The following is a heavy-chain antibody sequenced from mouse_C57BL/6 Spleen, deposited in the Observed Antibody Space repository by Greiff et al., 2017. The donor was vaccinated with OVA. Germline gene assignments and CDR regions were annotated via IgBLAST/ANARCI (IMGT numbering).Heavy chain of an antibody. CDR1: GFTFSSYA. D-gene: IGHD1-1*01. CDR3: ARDNYYGSSDYYAMDY. V-gene: IGHV5-4*01. CDR2: ISDGGSYT. Sequence: EVQLVESGGGLVKPGGSLKLSCAASGFTFSSYAMSWVRQTPEKRLEWVATISDGGSYTYYPDNVKGRFTISRDNAKNNLYLQMSHLKSEDTAMYYCARDNYYGSSDYYAMDYWGQGTSVTVSS. J-gene: IGHJ4*01.